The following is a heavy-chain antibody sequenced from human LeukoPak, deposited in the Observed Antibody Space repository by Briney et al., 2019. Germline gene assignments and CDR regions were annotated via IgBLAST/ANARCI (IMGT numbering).Heavy chain of an antibody. J-gene: IGHJ6*03. V-gene: IGHV1-69*06. CDR2: IIPIFGTA. D-gene: IGHD3-10*01. Sequence: PVASVKVSCKASGGTFSSYAISWVRQAPGQGLEWMGGIIPIFGTANYAQKFRGRVTITADKSTSTAYMELSSLRSEDTGVYCCARARFPYYRLSGADSYFMDVWGKGTTVTVSS. CDR1: GGTFSSYA. CDR3: ARARFPYYRLSGADSYFMDV.